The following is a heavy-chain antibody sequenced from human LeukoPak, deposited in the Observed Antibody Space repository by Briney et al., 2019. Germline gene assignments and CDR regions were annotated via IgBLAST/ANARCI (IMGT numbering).Heavy chain of an antibody. CDR1: GFTFSSYS. CDR2: ISSSSTTI. CDR3: AKARYSYGLRYFDY. J-gene: IGHJ4*02. V-gene: IGHV3-48*01. Sequence: GGSLRLSCAASGFTFSSYSMNWVRQAPGKGLEWASSISSSSTTIYYADSVKGRFTISRDNSKNTLYLQMNSLRAEDTAVYYCAKARYSYGLRYFDYWGQGTLVTVSS. D-gene: IGHD5-18*01.